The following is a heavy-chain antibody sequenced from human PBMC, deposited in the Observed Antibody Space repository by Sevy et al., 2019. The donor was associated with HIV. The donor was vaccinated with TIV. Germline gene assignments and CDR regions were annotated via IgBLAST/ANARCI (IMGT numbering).Heavy chain of an antibody. CDR1: GFTFTNYV. J-gene: IGHJ6*02. V-gene: IGHV3-48*03. CDR3: ARDLVASTLTMDV. CDR2: ISPSGSPI. Sequence: GGSLRLSCAASGFTFTNYVMNWVRQAPGKGLEWVSYISPSGSPIYYADSVNGRFTISRDNARNSLYLQMNSLRADDTGLYYCARDLVASTLTMDVWGQGTTVTVS.